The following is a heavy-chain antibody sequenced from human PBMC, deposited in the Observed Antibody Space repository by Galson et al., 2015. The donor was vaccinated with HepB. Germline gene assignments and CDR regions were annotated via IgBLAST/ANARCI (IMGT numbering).Heavy chain of an antibody. D-gene: IGHD6-6*01. CDR2: ISYDGSSK. CDR1: GFTFSTYA. Sequence: SLRLSCAASGFTFSTYALHWVRQAPGKGLEWVAFISYDGSSKYYADSVKGRSTISRDNSKNTLYLQMNSLRAEDTAVYYCARGGSSSEGEDYYYYYGMDVWGQGTTVTVSS. V-gene: IGHV3-30-3*01. CDR3: ARGGSSSEGEDYYYYYGMDV. J-gene: IGHJ6*02.